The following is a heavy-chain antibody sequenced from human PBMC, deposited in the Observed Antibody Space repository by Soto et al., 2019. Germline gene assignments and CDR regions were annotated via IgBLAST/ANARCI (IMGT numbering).Heavy chain of an antibody. J-gene: IGHJ4*02. CDR3: ARDILTGYSQIDY. CDR1: GGTFSSYA. D-gene: IGHD3-9*01. V-gene: IGHV1-69*05. Sequence: SVKVSCKASGGTFSSYAISWVRQAPGQGLEWMGGIIPIFGTANYAQKFQGRVTMTRDTSTSTVYMELSSLRSEDTAVYYCARDILTGYSQIDYWGQGTLVTVSS. CDR2: IIPIFGTA.